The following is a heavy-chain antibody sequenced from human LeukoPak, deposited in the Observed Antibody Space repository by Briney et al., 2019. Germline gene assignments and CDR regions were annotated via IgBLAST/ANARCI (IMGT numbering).Heavy chain of an antibody. CDR1: GYTLTELS. CDR2: FDPEDGET. CDR3: ARHCTNGVCYESGFDY. Sequence: ASVKVSCKVSGYTLTELSMHWVRQARGKGLEWMGGFDPEDGETIYAQKFQGRVTMTEDTSTDTAYMELSSLRSEDTAVYYCARHCTNGVCYESGFDYWGQGTLVTVSS. J-gene: IGHJ4*02. V-gene: IGHV1-24*01. D-gene: IGHD2-8*01.